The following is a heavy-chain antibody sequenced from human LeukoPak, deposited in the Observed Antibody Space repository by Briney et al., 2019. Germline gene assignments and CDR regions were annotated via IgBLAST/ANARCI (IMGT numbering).Heavy chain of an antibody. Sequence: GGSLRLSCAASGFTFSSHSMNWVRQAPGKGLEWVSSISTSSSYIYYADSVKGRFTISRDNAKNSLYLQMNSLRAEDTAVYYCARYYYDSSGYYYFDYWGQGTLVTVSS. CDR3: ARYYYDSSGYYYFDY. V-gene: IGHV3-21*04. J-gene: IGHJ4*02. CDR1: GFTFSSHS. CDR2: ISTSSSYI. D-gene: IGHD3-22*01.